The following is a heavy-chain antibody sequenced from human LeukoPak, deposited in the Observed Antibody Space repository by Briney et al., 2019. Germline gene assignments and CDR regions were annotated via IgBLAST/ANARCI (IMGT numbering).Heavy chain of an antibody. D-gene: IGHD2-15*01. J-gene: IGHJ4*02. CDR1: GGSISSYY. Sequence: SETLSLTCTVSGGSISSYYWSWIRQPPGKGLEWIGYIYYSGSTNYNPSLKSRVTISVDTSKNQFSLKLSSVTAADTVVYYCAILSGYCSGGSCPPYGIANDYWGQGTLVTVSS. V-gene: IGHV4-59*01. CDR2: IYYSGST. CDR3: AILSGYCSGGSCPPYGIANDY.